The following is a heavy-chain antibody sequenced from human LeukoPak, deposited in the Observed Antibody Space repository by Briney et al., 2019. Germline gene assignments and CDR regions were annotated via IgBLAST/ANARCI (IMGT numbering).Heavy chain of an antibody. CDR1: GYTFTSYG. Sequence: GASVKVSCKASGYTFTSYGISWVRQAPGQGLEWMGWISAYNGNTNYAQKFQGRVTMTRDTSISTAYMELSRLRSDDTAVYYCARFGRQHNWFDPWGQGTLVTVSS. J-gene: IGHJ5*02. V-gene: IGHV1-18*01. D-gene: IGHD2-15*01. CDR3: ARFGRQHNWFDP. CDR2: ISAYNGNT.